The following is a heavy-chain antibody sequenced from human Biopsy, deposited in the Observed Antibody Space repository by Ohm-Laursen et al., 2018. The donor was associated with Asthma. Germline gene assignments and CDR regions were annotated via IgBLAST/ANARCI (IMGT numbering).Heavy chain of an antibody. CDR3: ARGDSSNWSHYYFDY. CDR2: IYSGGTS. D-gene: IGHD3-22*01. CDR1: GFAVSRDY. V-gene: IGHV3-53*01. Sequence: SLRLSCAASGFAVSRDYMFWVRQAPGKGLEWVSVIYSGGTSHTADSVRGRFTISRDYSKNTLYLQMHSLGAEDTAVYYCARGDSSNWSHYYFDYWGQGTLVPVSS. J-gene: IGHJ4*02.